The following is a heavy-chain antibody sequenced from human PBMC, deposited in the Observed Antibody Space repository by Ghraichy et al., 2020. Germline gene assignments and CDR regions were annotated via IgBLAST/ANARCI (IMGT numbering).Heavy chain of an antibody. J-gene: IGHJ6*02. CDR1: GFTFSNCA. CDR2: ISNDGTST. Sequence: GGSLRLSCAASGFTFSNCAMHWVRQAPGKGLEWVALISNDGTSTYHADSVKGRFSISRDNSKNTLYLQMNSLRAEDTAVYYCARDHPSDIEYIYYYHYGMDVCGQGPTVTVSS. CDR3: ARDHPSDIEYIYYYHYGMDV. D-gene: IGHD2/OR15-2a*01. V-gene: IGHV3-30*04.